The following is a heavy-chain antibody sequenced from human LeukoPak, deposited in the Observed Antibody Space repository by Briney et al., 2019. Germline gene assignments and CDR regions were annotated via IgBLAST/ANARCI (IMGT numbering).Heavy chain of an antibody. V-gene: IGHV3-7*01. J-gene: IGHJ4*02. CDR2: IKQDGSEK. D-gene: IGHD3-22*01. CDR1: GFTFSSYW. CDR3: AREPLGKYYDSSGYSDY. Sequence: GGSLRLSCAASGFTFSSYWMSWVRQAPGKGLEWVANIKQDGSEKYYVDSVKGRFTISRDNAKNSLYLQMNSLRAEDTAVYYCAREPLGKYYDSSGYSDYWGQGTLVTVSS.